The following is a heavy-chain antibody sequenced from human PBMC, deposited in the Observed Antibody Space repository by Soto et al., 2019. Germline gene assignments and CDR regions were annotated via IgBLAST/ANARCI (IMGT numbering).Heavy chain of an antibody. Sequence: GASVKVSCKSSGYAFTGYYIHWVRQAPGQGLEWMGWINPNSGDTNYAQKFQGRVTMTRDTSFSTAYMELSSLRSDDTAVYYCATRYSYVHFWGQGILVNVSS. V-gene: IGHV1-2*02. CDR2: INPNSGDT. D-gene: IGHD5-18*01. CDR3: ATRYSYVHF. CDR1: GYAFTGYY. J-gene: IGHJ4*02.